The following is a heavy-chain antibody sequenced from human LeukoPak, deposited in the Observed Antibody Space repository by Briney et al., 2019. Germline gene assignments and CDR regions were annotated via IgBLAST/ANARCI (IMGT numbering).Heavy chain of an antibody. J-gene: IGHJ4*02. CDR1: GFTFSDSW. Sequence: PGGSLRLSCAASGFTFSDSWMTWVRQTPGKGLQWVASIHQDAGEKQYLDSVRGRFTTSRDNAKSSLYLQMNSLTVDDTGIYYCASSKDHYCRYWGQGTLVTVSS. CDR2: IHQDAGEK. V-gene: IGHV3-7*05. CDR3: ASSKDHYCRY.